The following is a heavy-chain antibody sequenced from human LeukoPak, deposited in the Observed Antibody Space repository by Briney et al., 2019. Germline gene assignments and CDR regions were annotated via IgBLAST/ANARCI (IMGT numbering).Heavy chain of an antibody. CDR2: ISSSGSTI. J-gene: IGHJ4*02. CDR1: GFTFSSYG. Sequence: GRSLRLSCAASGFTFSSYGMHWVRQAPGKGLEWVSYISSSGSTIYYADSVKGRFTISRYNAKNSLYLQMNSLRAEDTAVYYCASGVTIFGVVRFDYWGQGTLVTVSS. V-gene: IGHV3-48*03. CDR3: ASGVTIFGVVRFDY. D-gene: IGHD3-3*01.